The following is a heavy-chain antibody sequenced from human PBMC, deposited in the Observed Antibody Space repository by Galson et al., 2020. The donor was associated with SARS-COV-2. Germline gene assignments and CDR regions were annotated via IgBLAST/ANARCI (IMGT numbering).Heavy chain of an antibody. Sequence: GGSLRLSCAASGFTFSSYGMHWVRQAPGKGLEWVAVIWYDGSNKYYGDSVKGRFTISRDNSKNTLYLQMNSLRAEDTAMYYCARDRERQWLALDYGGQGTLVTVSS. D-gene: IGHD6-19*01. V-gene: IGHV3-33*01. CDR1: GFTFSSYG. CDR2: IWYDGSNK. J-gene: IGHJ4*02. CDR3: ARDRERQWLALDY.